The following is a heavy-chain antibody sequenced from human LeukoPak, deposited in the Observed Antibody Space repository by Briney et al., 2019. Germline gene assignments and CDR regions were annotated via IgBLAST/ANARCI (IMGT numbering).Heavy chain of an antibody. CDR3: ARGDRAVAGAWGWFDP. D-gene: IGHD6-19*01. Sequence: SSETLSLTCTGSGGSISSYYWSWIRQPAGKGPEWIGRIYASGSTNYNPSLKSRVTMSVDTSKNQFSLKLSSVTAADTAVYYCARGDRAVAGAWGWFDPWGQGTLVTVSS. CDR1: GGSISSYY. J-gene: IGHJ5*02. V-gene: IGHV4-4*07. CDR2: IYASGST.